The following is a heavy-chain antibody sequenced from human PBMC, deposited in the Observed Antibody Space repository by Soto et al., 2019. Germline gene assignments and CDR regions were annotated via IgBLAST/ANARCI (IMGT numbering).Heavy chain of an antibody. D-gene: IGHD3-3*01. CDR2: IYHSGST. CDR3: ARGITIFGVVINWFDP. Sequence: SETLSLTCAVSGGSISSGGYSWSWIRQPPGKGLEWIGYIYHSGSTYYNPSLKSRVTISVDRSKNQFSLKLSSVTAADTAVYYCARGITIFGVVINWFDPWGQGTLVTVSS. CDR1: GGSISSGGYS. J-gene: IGHJ5*02. V-gene: IGHV4-30-2*01.